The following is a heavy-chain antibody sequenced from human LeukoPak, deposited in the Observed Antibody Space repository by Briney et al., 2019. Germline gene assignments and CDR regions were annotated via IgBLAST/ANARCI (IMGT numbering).Heavy chain of an antibody. CDR1: GGSISSYY. J-gene: IGHJ3*02. V-gene: IGHV4-59*08. Sequence: SETLSLTCTVSGGSISSYYWSWIRQPPGKGPEWIGYIYYSGSTNYNPSLKSRVTISVDTSKNQFSLKLSSVTAADTAVYYCARNYDILTGYGAFDIWGQGTMVTVSS. CDR2: IYYSGST. CDR3: ARNYDILTGYGAFDI. D-gene: IGHD3-9*01.